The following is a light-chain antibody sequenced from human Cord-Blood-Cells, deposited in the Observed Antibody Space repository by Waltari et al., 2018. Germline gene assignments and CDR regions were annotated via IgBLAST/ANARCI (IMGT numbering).Light chain of an antibody. V-gene: IGKV3-20*01. J-gene: IGKJ1*01. CDR1: QDIDDD. CDR3: QQYGSSPRT. CDR2: GAS. Sequence: TQSPAFMSATPGDKVNISCKASQDIDDDMNWYQQKPGQAPRLLIYGASSRATGIPDRFSGSGSGTDFTLTISRLEPEDFAVYYCQQYGSSPRTFGQGTKVEIK.